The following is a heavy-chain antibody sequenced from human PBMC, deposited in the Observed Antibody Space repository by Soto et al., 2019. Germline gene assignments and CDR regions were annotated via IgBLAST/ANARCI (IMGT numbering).Heavy chain of an antibody. V-gene: IGHV1-8*01. CDR1: GYTFTKYD. CDR2: VNPISGNT. J-gene: IGHJ6*02. D-gene: IGHD3-10*01. Sequence: QEQLEQSGAEVKKPGASVKVSCKASGYTFTKYDFNWVRQATGQGLEWMGWVNPISGNTETAQNFQGRVSRTMNTSTSTAVMELSSLRSGDTAVYYCATSRINMIRGVFYYGLDVWGHGTTLTVSS. CDR3: ATSRINMIRGVFYYGLDV.